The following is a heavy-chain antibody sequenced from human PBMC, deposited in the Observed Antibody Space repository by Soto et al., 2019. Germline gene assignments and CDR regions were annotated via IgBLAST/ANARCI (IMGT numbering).Heavy chain of an antibody. Sequence: GGSLRLSCAASGFTFSSYSMNWVRQAPGKGLEWVSSISSSSSYIYYADSVKGRFTISRDNAKNSLYLQMNSLRAEDTAVYYCARASMVRGVRYAFDIWGQGTMVTVSS. D-gene: IGHD3-10*01. J-gene: IGHJ3*02. V-gene: IGHV3-21*01. CDR3: ARASMVRGVRYAFDI. CDR1: GFTFSSYS. CDR2: ISSSSSYI.